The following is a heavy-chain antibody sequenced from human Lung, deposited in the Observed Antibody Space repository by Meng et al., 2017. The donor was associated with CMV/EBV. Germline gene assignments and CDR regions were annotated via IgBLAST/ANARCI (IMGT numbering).Heavy chain of an antibody. J-gene: IGHJ4*02. CDR2: IYHSGST. V-gene: IGHV4-4*02. Sequence: VELQESGPGLAKPSGTLSLTCSVSGGSISSSNWWSWVRQPPGKGLEWIGEIYHSGSTNYNPSLKSRVTISVDKSKNQFSLKLSSVTAADTAVYYCASFPPPGKQWLVTDYWGQGTLVTVSS. D-gene: IGHD6-19*01. CDR3: ASFPPPGKQWLVTDY. CDR1: GGSISSSNW.